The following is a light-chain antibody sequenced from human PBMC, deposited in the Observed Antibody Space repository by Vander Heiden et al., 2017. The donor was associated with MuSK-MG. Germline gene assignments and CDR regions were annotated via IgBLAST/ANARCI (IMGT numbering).Light chain of an antibody. V-gene: IGKV1-6*01. CDR1: QGIRND. CDR2: AAS. J-gene: IGKJ1*01. Sequence: AIQMTHSPSSLSASVGDRVTIPCRASQGIRNDLGWYQQKPGKAPKLLIYAASSLQSGVLSRINGSGSGTDCTRTISSLQLEALQTEASRQDDKDPRTFGEGTKVEIK. CDR3: RQDDKDPRT.